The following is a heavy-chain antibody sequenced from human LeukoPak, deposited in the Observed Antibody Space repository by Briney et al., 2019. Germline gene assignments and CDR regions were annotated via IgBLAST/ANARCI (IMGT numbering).Heavy chain of an antibody. Sequence: SETLSLTCSVSGDSIIGHYWSWIRRPPGKGLGWIGYISYSGSTNYNPSLKSRVTISVDISKNQSSLKLSSVTAADTAVYYCARGSRYFRSGNDSPDAFDMWGQGTMVTVSS. V-gene: IGHV4-59*11. D-gene: IGHD3-22*01. CDR1: GDSIIGHY. CDR2: ISYSGST. CDR3: ARGSRYFRSGNDSPDAFDM. J-gene: IGHJ3*02.